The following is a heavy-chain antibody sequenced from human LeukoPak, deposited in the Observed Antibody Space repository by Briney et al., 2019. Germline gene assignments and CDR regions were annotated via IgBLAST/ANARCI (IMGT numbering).Heavy chain of an antibody. CDR1: GFTFSSYA. V-gene: IGHV3-23*01. J-gene: IGHJ4*02. D-gene: IGHD3-3*01. Sequence: GGSLRLSCAASGFTFSSYAMSWVRQAPGKGLEWVSAISGSGGSTYYADSVKGRFTISRDNSKNTLYLQMNSLRAEDTAVYYCAKSTVWSGYSHYFDYWGQGTLVTVSS. CDR2: ISGSGGST. CDR3: AKSTVWSGYSHYFDY.